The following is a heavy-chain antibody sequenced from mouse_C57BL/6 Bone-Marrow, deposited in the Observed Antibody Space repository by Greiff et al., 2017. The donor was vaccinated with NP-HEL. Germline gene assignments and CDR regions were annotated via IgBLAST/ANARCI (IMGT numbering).Heavy chain of an antibody. CDR1: GYTFTSYW. CDR3: ARKDFATVVATRAMDY. J-gene: IGHJ4*01. D-gene: IGHD1-1*01. Sequence: QVQLQQPGTELVKPGASVKLSCKASGYTFTSYWMHWVKQRPGQGLEWIGNINPSNGGTDYNEKFKSKATLTVDKSSSTAYMQLSSLTSEDSAVYYCARKDFATVVATRAMDYWGQGTSVTVSS. V-gene: IGHV1-53*01. CDR2: INPSNGGT.